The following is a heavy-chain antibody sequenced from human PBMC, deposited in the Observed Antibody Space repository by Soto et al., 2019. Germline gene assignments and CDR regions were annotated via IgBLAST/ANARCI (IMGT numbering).Heavy chain of an antibody. V-gene: IGHV6-1*01. Sequence: SKTLSLTCAISWDSVSSNSADWNWIRQSPSRGLEWLGRTYFNSIWYTDYAVSVRSRLTINADTSKNHFSLNLNSVTPEDTALYYCAGNYYGSGSYGPASYYSSFDFRGQGIQVTVPS. CDR1: WDSVSSNSAD. CDR3: AGNYYGSGSYGPASYYSSFDF. CDR2: TYFNSIWYT. J-gene: IGHJ4*02. D-gene: IGHD3-10*01.